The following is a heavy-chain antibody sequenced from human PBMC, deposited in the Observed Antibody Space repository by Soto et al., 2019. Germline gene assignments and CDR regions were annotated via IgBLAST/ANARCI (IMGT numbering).Heavy chain of an antibody. CDR2: ISSSSSYI. CDR3: ARVASSSINDAFDI. CDR1: GFTFSSYS. J-gene: IGHJ3*02. D-gene: IGHD6-6*01. Sequence: EVQLVESGGGLVKPGGSLRLSCAASGFTFSSYSMYWVRQAPGKGLEWVSSISSSSSYIYYADSVKGRFTISRDNAKNSLYLQMNSLRAEDTAVYYCARVASSSINDAFDIWGQGTMVTVSS. V-gene: IGHV3-21*01.